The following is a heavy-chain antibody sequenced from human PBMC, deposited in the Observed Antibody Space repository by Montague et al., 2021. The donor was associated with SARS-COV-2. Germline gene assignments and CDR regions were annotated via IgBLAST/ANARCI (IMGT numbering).Heavy chain of an antibody. V-gene: IGHV4-39*01. Sequence: SETLSLTCTVSGGSISSSIDYWGWIRQPPGKGLEWIGSVYESGRTYYNPSLKSRVTISVDTSQNRFSLKLRSVTAADTAVYYCGRFRGVSWGADGKGPSDYWGQGTLVTVSS. CDR2: VYESGRT. CDR3: GRFRGVSWGADGKGPSDY. D-gene: IGHD5-24*01. CDR1: GGSISSSIDY. J-gene: IGHJ4*02.